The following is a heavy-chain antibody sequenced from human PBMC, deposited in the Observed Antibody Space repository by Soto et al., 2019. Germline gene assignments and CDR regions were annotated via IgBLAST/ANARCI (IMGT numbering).Heavy chain of an antibody. J-gene: IGHJ6*02. CDR3: ARDHVDYDFWSVYYYYGMDV. Sequence: SETLSLTCTVSGGSISSGGYYWSWIRQPPGKGLEWIGYIYYSGSTNYNPSLKSRFTISVDTCKNQFYLKLSSVTAADTDVYYCARDHVDYDFWSVYYYYGMDVWGQGTTVTVSS. CDR1: GGSISSGGYY. V-gene: IGHV4-61*08. D-gene: IGHD3-3*01. CDR2: IYYSGST.